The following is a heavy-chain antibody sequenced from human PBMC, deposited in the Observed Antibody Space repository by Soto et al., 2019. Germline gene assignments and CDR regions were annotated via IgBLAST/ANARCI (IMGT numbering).Heavy chain of an antibody. D-gene: IGHD6-13*01. V-gene: IGHV3-48*03. CDR1: GFTFSSYE. J-gene: IGHJ4*02. Sequence: VGSLRLSCAASGFTFSSYEMNWVRQAPGKGPEWVSYISSSGSTIYYADSVKGRFTISRDNAKNSLYLQMNSLRAEDTAVYYCARVHPVYSSSFDYWGQGTLVTVS. CDR2: ISSSGSTI. CDR3: ARVHPVYSSSFDY.